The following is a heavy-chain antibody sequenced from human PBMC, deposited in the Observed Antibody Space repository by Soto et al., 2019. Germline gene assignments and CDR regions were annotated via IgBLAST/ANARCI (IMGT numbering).Heavy chain of an antibody. J-gene: IGHJ4*02. CDR1: GVAVSSNY. CDR3: ARHGYNYGGGYFDY. V-gene: IGHV3-66*04. D-gene: IGHD5-18*01. Sequence: LRLSCAASGVAVSSNYMSWVRQAPGKGLEWVSVIYSGGSTYYADSVKGRFTISRDNSKNTLYLQMNSLRAEDTAVYYCARHGYNYGGGYFDYWGQGTLVTVSS. CDR2: IYSGGST.